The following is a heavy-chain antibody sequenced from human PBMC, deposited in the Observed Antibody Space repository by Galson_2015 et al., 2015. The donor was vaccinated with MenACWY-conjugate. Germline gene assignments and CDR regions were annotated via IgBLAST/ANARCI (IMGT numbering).Heavy chain of an antibody. CDR3: ARGLDSPPDY. Sequence: SLRLSCAASGFTFSTYSMNWVRQAPGKGLEWVSTISSNTFYIYYADSVKGRFTISRDNAKNSLYLQMNSLRAEDTAVYYCARGLDSPPDYWGQGTRVTISS. CDR2: ISSNTFYI. V-gene: IGHV3-21*06. CDR1: GFTFSTYS. J-gene: IGHJ4*02.